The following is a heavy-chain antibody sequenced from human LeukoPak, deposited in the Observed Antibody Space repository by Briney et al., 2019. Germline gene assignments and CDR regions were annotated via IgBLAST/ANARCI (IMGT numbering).Heavy chain of an antibody. CDR3: ARAGLRFLEWPPSYNWFDP. CDR1: GGSISSGGYY. CDR2: ICYSGST. Sequence: SETLSLTCTVSGGSISSGGYYWSWIRQHPGKGLEWIGYICYSGSTYYNPSLKSRVTISVDTSKNQFSLKLSSVTAADTAVNYCARAGLRFLEWPPSYNWFDPWGQGTLVTVSS. V-gene: IGHV4-31*03. J-gene: IGHJ5*02. D-gene: IGHD3-3*01.